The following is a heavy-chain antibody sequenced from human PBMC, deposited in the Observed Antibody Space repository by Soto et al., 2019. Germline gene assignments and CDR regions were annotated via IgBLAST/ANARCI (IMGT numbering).Heavy chain of an antibody. CDR2: ISSSSSTI. J-gene: IGHJ4*02. CDR1: GFTFSSYS. CDR3: ARDDPGYSGYGLFDY. Sequence: PGGSLRLSCAASGFTFSSYSMNWVRQAPGKGLEWVSYISSSSSTIYYADSVKGRFTISRDNAKNSLYLQMNSLRDEDTAVYYCARDDPGYSGYGLFDYWGQGTLVTVSS. V-gene: IGHV3-48*02. D-gene: IGHD5-12*01.